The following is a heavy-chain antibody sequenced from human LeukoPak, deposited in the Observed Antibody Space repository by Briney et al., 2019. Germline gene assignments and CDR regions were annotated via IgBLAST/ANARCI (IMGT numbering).Heavy chain of an antibody. CDR3: ARAGYSSSFAMDV. Sequence: SETLSLTCTVSGGSISSSSYYWGWIRQPPGKGLEWIGSINYSGSTYYNPSLKSRVTISVDRSKNQFSLKLSSVTAADTAVYYCARAGYSSSFAMDVWGKGTTVTISS. CDR1: GGSISSSSYY. V-gene: IGHV4-39*07. D-gene: IGHD6-13*01. CDR2: INYSGST. J-gene: IGHJ6*03.